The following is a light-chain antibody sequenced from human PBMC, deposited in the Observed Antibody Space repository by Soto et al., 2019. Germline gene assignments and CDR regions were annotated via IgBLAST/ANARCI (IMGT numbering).Light chain of an antibody. V-gene: IGKV3-15*01. CDR3: QHYNNWPPYT. CDR2: GAS. CDR1: QSIGSN. Sequence: EIVMTQSPATLAVSPGERATLSCRASQSIGSNLAWYQQTPGQAPRLLIYGASTRATGIPARFTGSGSGTEFTLTITSLRSEGFAVYYCQHYNNWPPYTFGQGTKVDIK. J-gene: IGKJ2*01.